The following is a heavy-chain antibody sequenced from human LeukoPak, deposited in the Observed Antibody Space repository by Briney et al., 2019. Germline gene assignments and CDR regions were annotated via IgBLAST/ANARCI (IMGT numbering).Heavy chain of an antibody. CDR1: GGSISNYY. CDR3: ARRRDY. CDR2: IYSSGST. Sequence: SETLSLTCTVSGGSISNYYWSWIRQPAGKGLEWIGRIYSSGSTNYNPSLESRVTISVDTSKNQFSLKLSSVTAADTAVYYCARRRDYWGQGTLVTVSS. J-gene: IGHJ4*02. V-gene: IGHV4-4*07.